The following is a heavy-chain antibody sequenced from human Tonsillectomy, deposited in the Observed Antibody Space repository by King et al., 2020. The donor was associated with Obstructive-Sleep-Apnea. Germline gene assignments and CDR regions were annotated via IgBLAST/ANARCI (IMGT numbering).Heavy chain of an antibody. D-gene: IGHD5-12*01. CDR2: IYYSGST. J-gene: IGHJ4*02. CDR3: ARHRGRDIEATMYFDY. CDR1: GGSISSSSYY. Sequence: LQLQESGPGLVKPSETLSLTCTVSGGSISSSSYYWGWIRQPPGKGLEWIGSIYYSGSTYYNPSLKSRVTISVDTSKNQFSLKLSSVTAADTAVYYCARHRGRDIEATMYFDYWGQGTLVTVSS. V-gene: IGHV4-39*01.